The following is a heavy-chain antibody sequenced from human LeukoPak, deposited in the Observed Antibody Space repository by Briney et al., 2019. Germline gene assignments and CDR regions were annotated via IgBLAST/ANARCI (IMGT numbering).Heavy chain of an antibody. Sequence: GSSVKVSCKASGGTFSSYAISWVRQAPGQGLEWMGGIIPIFGTANYAQKFQGRVTMTEDTSTDTAYMELSSLRSEDTAVYYCATGDQIAVALRVAFDIWGQGTMVTVSS. CDR2: IIPIFGTA. D-gene: IGHD6-19*01. CDR1: GGTFSSYA. CDR3: ATGDQIAVALRVAFDI. J-gene: IGHJ3*02. V-gene: IGHV1-69*06.